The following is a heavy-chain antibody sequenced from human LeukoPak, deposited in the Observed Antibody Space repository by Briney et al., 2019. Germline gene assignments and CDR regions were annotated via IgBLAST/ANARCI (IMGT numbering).Heavy chain of an antibody. CDR2: ISGAGDNA. J-gene: IGHJ4*02. CDR1: GLTFSSYA. Sequence: GGSLRLSCAASGLTFSSYAVSWVRQAPGKGLEWLSAISGAGDNAFYADSVKGRFTISRDNSKNTLYLQMNSLRAEDTAVYYCAKDFRGSGYFFDYWGQGTLVTVSS. CDR3: AKDFRGSGYFFDY. D-gene: IGHD2-15*01. V-gene: IGHV3-23*01.